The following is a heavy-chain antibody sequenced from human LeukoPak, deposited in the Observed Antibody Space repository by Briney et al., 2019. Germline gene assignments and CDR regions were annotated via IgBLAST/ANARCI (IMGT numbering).Heavy chain of an antibody. CDR3: ARRIAVAGYYFDY. J-gene: IGHJ4*02. Sequence: GESLKISCQTSGYIFTDYWIGWVRQMPGKGLEWMGIIYPGDSDTRYSPSFQGQVTISADKSISTAYLQWSSLKASDTAMYYCARRIAVAGYYFDYWGQGTLVTVSS. V-gene: IGHV5-51*01. CDR1: GYIFTDYW. D-gene: IGHD6-19*01. CDR2: IYPGDSDT.